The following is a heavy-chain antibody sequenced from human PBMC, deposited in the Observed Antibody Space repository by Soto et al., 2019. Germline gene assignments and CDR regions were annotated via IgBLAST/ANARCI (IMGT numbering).Heavy chain of an antibody. J-gene: IGHJ4*02. V-gene: IGHV3-23*01. Sequence: GGSLRLSCAASGFTFSSYAIAWVRQAPGKGLEWVSGISGSGGTTYYADSVKGRFTISRDNSKDTLHLQMNSLRAEDTAVYYCAKTPRQWLVYFDYWGQGALVTVSS. D-gene: IGHD6-19*01. CDR3: AKTPRQWLVYFDY. CDR2: ISGSGGTT. CDR1: GFTFSSYA.